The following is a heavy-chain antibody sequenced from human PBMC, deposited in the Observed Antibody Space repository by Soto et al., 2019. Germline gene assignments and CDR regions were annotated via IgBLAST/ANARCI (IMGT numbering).Heavy chain of an antibody. CDR3: AREGLTGYAEF. CDR1: VYTFTPYG. D-gene: IGHD5-12*01. J-gene: IGHJ4*02. V-gene: IGHV1-18*03. CDR2: ISPNNGNT. Sequence: QVELVRSGAELRRPGASGKVSCKTSVYTFTPYGISWVRQAPGQGLEWMGWISPNNGNTDYAQNFQGRVTLTTDTSTTTAYMEVRSLRSDDMAVYYCAREGLTGYAEFWGQGTLVSVSS.